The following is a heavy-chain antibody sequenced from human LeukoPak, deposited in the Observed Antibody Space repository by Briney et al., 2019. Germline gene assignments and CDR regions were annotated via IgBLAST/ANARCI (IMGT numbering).Heavy chain of an antibody. Sequence: GGSLRLSCAASGFTFSSYNIHWVRQPPGRGLVWVSRIESDERRTKYADSVAGRFTISRDHAKNTVYLQMNSLTDEDTAVYNCARGIYGDSVAFDYWGQGALVTVSS. D-gene: IGHD4-17*01. CDR1: GFTFSSYN. CDR3: ARGIYGDSVAFDY. CDR2: IESDERRT. V-gene: IGHV3-74*01. J-gene: IGHJ4*02.